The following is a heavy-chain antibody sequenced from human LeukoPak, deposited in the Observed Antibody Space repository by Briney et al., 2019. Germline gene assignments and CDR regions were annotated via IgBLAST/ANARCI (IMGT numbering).Heavy chain of an antibody. CDR3: ARAWELLAFDAFDI. CDR2: ISGSGGST. CDR1: GFTFSSNA. J-gene: IGHJ3*02. V-gene: IGHV3-23*01. Sequence: GGSLRLSCAASGFTFSSNAMSWVRQAPGKGLEWVSAISGSGGSTYYADSVEGRFTISRDNAKNSLYLQMNSLRAEDTAVYYCARAWELLAFDAFDIWGQGTMVTVSS. D-gene: IGHD1-26*01.